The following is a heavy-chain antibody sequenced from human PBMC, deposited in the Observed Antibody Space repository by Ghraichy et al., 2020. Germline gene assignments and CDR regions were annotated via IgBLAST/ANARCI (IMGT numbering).Heavy chain of an antibody. D-gene: IGHD5-24*01. V-gene: IGHV3-74*01. CDR2: INRDGSST. CDR1: GFSFSYSW. Sequence: GGSLRLSCAASGFSFSYSWMHWVRQAPGKGLVWVSRINRDGSSTNYADSVKGLFTITRDNAKNTMNLEMNSLRAEDTAVSYCARVAQDGYNLLDKWGQGTLVTVSS. CDR3: ARVAQDGYNLLDK. J-gene: IGHJ4*02.